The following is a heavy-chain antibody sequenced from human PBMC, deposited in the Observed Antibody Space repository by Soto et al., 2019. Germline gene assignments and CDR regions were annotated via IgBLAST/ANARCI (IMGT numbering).Heavy chain of an antibody. J-gene: IGHJ3*02. D-gene: IGHD2-8*01. CDR3: TRDPILTLTDDAFDI. CDR1: GFTFSGSA. Sequence: GGSLRLSCAASGFTFSGSAMHWVRQASGKGLEWVGRIRSKANSYATAYAASVKGRFTISRDDSKNTAYLQMNSLKTEDTAVYYCTRDPILTLTDDAFDIWGQGTMVTVSS. CDR2: IRSKANSYAT. V-gene: IGHV3-73*01.